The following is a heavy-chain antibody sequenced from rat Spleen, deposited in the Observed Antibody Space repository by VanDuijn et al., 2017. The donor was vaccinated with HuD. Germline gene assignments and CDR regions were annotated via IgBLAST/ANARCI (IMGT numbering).Heavy chain of an antibody. D-gene: IGHD1-9*01. Sequence: QVQLKESGPDLVQPSQTLSLTCTVSGFSLTSYNVHWVRQPTGKGLEWMGVIWTGGSTDYNSALKSRLSISRDTTKSQVFLKMNSLQTEDRSTYYCARNGPYYGYTPGYFDHWGQGIMVTVSS. CDR3: ARNGPYYGYTPGYFDH. CDR2: IWTGGST. J-gene: IGHJ2*01. CDR1: GFSLTSYN. V-gene: IGHV2-30*01.